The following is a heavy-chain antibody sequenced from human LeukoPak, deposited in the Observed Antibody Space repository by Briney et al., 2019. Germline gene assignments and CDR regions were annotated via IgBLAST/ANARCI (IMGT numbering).Heavy chain of an antibody. J-gene: IGHJ4*02. V-gene: IGHV4-39*07. CDR2: IYYSGST. CDR1: GGSISSSSYY. Sequence: SETLSLTCTVSGGSISSSSYYWGWIRQPPGEGLEWIGSIYYSGSTYYNPSLKSRVTISVDTSKNQFSLKLSSVTAADTAVYYCARSGRGTYYYFDLWGQGTLVTVSS. D-gene: IGHD1-26*01. CDR3: ARSGRGTYYYFDL.